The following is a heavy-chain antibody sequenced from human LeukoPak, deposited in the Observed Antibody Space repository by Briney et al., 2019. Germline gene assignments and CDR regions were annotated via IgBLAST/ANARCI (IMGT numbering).Heavy chain of an antibody. V-gene: IGHV3-48*04. CDR2: ISSGSSTI. CDR1: GFTFSSYS. CDR3: ARDRAVAGLFDY. J-gene: IGHJ4*02. D-gene: IGHD6-19*01. Sequence: GGSLRLSCAASGFTFSSYSMNWVRQAPGKGLEWVSYISSGSSTIYYADSVKGRFTISRDNAKNSLYLQMNSLRAEDTAVYYCARDRAVAGLFDYWGQGTLVTVSS.